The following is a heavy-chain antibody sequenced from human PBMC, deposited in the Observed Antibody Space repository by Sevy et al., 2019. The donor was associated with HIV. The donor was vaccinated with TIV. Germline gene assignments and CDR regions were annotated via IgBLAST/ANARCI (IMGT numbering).Heavy chain of an antibody. CDR1: GFTFSSYA. CDR3: ARAVGKDGAY. J-gene: IGHJ4*02. V-gene: IGHV3-7*03. CDR2: INQDGSVI. D-gene: IGHD2-8*01. Sequence: GGSLRLSCAASGFTFSSYALHWFRQAPGKGLEWLANINQDGSVIYYADSVKGRFTISRDNSRNSVFLQMSSLRAGDTATYYCARAVGKDGAYWGQGTLVTVSS.